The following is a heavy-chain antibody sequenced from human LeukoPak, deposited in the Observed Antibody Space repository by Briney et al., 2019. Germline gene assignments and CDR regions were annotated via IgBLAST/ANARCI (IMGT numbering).Heavy chain of an antibody. Sequence: SETLSLTCTVSGGSISSYYWSWIRQPPGKGLEWIGYIYYSGSTNYNPSLKSRVTISVDTSKNQFSLKLSSVTAADTAVYYCARQLDTAMVSAFDIWGQGTMVTVSS. CDR3: ARQLDTAMVSAFDI. V-gene: IGHV4-59*08. CDR1: GGSISSYY. CDR2: IYYSGST. D-gene: IGHD5-18*01. J-gene: IGHJ3*02.